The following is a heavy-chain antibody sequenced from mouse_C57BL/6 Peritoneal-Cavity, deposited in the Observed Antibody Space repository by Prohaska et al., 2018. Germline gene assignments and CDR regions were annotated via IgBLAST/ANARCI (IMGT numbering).Heavy chain of an antibody. D-gene: IGHD1-1*01. CDR2: IWSGGST. Sequence: GKGLEWLGVIWSGGSTDYKAAFISRLSISKDNSKSQVFFKMNSLQADDTSIYYCASGGVANYYFHYWVHSCALTVSS. CDR3: ASGGVANYYFHY. J-gene: IGHJ2*01. V-gene: IGHV2-2*01.